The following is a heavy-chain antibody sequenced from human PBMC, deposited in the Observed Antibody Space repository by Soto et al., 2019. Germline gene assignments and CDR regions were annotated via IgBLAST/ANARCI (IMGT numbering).Heavy chain of an antibody. J-gene: IGHJ6*02. CDR2: ISGSGGST. CDR3: AKDRWEQPIEPSYYYYGMDV. Sequence: GGSLRLSCAASGFTFSSYAMSWVRQAPGKGLEWVSAISGSGGSTYYADSVKGRFTISRDNSKNTLYLQMNSLRAEDTAVYYCAKDRWEQPIEPSYYYYGMDVWGQGTTVTVSS. V-gene: IGHV3-23*01. CDR1: GFTFSSYA. D-gene: IGHD1-26*01.